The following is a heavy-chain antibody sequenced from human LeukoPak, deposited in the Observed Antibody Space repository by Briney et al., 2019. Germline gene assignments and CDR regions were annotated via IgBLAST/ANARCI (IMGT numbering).Heavy chain of an antibody. V-gene: IGHV3-30*04. Sequence: PGGSLRLSCAASGFTFSDYAMHWVRQAPGKGLEWVAVISYDGSDKYYADSVKGRFTISRDNSKNTLYLQMNSLRAEDTAVYYCARGDYYYYYYMDVWGKGTTVTVSS. CDR2: ISYDGSDK. CDR1: GFTFSDYA. CDR3: ARGDYYYYYYMDV. J-gene: IGHJ6*03.